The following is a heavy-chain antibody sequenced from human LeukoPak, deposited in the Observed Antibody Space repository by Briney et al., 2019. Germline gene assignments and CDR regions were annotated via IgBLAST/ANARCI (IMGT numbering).Heavy chain of an antibody. CDR1: GFTFSSYA. J-gene: IGHJ4*02. D-gene: IGHD6-19*01. CDR2: ISGSGGST. Sequence: TGRSLRLSCAASGFTFSSYAMSWVRQAPGKGLEWVSAISGSGGSTYYADSVKGRFTISRDNSKNTLYLQMNSLRAEDTAVYYCAKGNSGYSSGWYYHFFDYWGQGTLVTVSS. CDR3: AKGNSGYSSGWYYHFFDY. V-gene: IGHV3-23*01.